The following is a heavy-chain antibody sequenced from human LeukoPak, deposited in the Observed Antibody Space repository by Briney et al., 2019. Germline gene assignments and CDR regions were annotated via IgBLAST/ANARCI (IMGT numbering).Heavy chain of an antibody. CDR3: ARVGGDYYGMDV. V-gene: IGHV4-59*01. Sequence: SETLSLTCTVSGGSISSYYWSWIRQPPGKGLEWIGYIYYSGSTNYNPSLKSRVTISVDTSKNQFSLKLSPVTAADTAVYYCARVGGDYYGMDVWGQGTTVTVSS. CDR1: GGSISSYY. CDR2: IYYSGST. D-gene: IGHD2-21*01. J-gene: IGHJ6*02.